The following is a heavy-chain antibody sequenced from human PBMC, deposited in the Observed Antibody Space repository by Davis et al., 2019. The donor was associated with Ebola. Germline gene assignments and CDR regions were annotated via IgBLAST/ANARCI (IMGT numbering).Heavy chain of an antibody. V-gene: IGHV3-23*01. CDR3: ARSQLLGWFDP. D-gene: IGHD2-2*01. CDR1: GFTFSSYA. J-gene: IGHJ5*02. CDR2: ISGSGGST. Sequence: GESLKISCAASGFTFSSYAMSWVRQAPGKGLEWVSAISGSGGSTYYADSVKGRFTISRDNSKNTLYLQMNSLRAEDTAVYYCARSQLLGWFDPWGQGTLVTVSS.